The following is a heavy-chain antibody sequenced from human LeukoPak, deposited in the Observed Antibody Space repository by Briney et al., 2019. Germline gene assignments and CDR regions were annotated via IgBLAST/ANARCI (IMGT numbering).Heavy chain of an antibody. Sequence: PSETLSLTCTVSGGSISSGGYYWSWIRQRPGKGLEWIGYIYYSGSTNYNPSLKSRVTISVDTSKNQFSLKLSSVTAADTAVYYCARQDDIVATAFAYWGQGTLVTVSS. CDR2: IYYSGST. CDR1: GGSISSGGYY. CDR3: ARQDDIVATAFAY. D-gene: IGHD5-12*01. V-gene: IGHV4-61*08. J-gene: IGHJ4*02.